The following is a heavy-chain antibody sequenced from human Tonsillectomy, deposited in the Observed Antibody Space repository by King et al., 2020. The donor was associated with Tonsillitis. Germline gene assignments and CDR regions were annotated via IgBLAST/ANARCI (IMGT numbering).Heavy chain of an antibody. CDR1: GFTFSTYW. CDR2: IKEDGSEM. CDR3: AREGYNLNDLDS. Sequence: VQLVESGGGLVQPGGSLRLSCAASGFTFSTYWMTWVRQAPGKGLEWVANIKEDGSEMHYVDSVKGRFTISRDNAKNSLYLQMHSLRAEDTDMYYFAREGYNLNDLDSWGQGTLVTVSS. J-gene: IGHJ4*02. D-gene: IGHD1-20*01. V-gene: IGHV3-7*01.